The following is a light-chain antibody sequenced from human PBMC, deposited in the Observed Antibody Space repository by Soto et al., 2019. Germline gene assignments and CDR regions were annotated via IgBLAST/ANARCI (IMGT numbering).Light chain of an antibody. CDR3: QQSYSTPLT. CDR1: QSISSY. CDR2: AAS. V-gene: IGKV1-39*01. J-gene: IGKJ1*01. Sequence: DIQMTQSPSSLSASVGDRVTITCRASQSISSYLNWYQQKPGKAPKLLIYAASSLQSGVPSRFSGSGSGTDFTLTISSLQPEDFATYYCQQSYSTPLTSGQG.